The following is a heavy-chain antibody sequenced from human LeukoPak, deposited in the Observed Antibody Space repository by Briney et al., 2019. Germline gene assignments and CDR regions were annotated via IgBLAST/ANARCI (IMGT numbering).Heavy chain of an antibody. CDR2: ISGSGGST. V-gene: IGHV3-23*01. D-gene: IGHD1-26*01. CDR1: GFTFSSYA. J-gene: IGHJ3*02. Sequence: GGSLRLSCAASGFTFSSYAMSWVRQAPGKGLEWVSGISGSGGSTYYADPVKGRFTISRDNSKNTLYLQMNSLRAEDTAVYYCAKDRLEWESPDAFDIWGQGTMVTVSS. CDR3: AKDRLEWESPDAFDI.